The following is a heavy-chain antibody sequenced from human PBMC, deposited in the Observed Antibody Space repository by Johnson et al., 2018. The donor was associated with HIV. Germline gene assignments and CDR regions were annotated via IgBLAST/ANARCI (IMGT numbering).Heavy chain of an antibody. CDR1: GFTFSGYP. CDR3: ARAHYGSGSLDI. J-gene: IGHJ3*02. Sequence: QVQLVESGGGVVQPGRFLRLFCAASGFTFSGYPMHWVRQAPGKGLEWVAVISYDGSNKYYADSVKGRFTISRDNAKNSLYLQMNSLRAEDTAVYYCARAHYGSGSLDIWGQGTMVTVSS. V-gene: IGHV3-30-3*01. D-gene: IGHD3-10*01. CDR2: ISYDGSNK.